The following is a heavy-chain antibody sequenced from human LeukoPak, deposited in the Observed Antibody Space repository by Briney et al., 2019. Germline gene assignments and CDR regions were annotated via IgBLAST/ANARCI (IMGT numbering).Heavy chain of an antibody. CDR1: GYSFTTYG. D-gene: IGHD6-19*01. CDR2: ISTYNGNT. Sequence: ASVNVSCKASGYSFTTYGITWVRQAPGQGLEWMGWISTYNGNTKYSQKLQGRVTMTTDTSTTTVYMELRSLRSDDTAVYYCARDPNQYEAVHPFDYWGQGTLVTVSS. J-gene: IGHJ4*02. CDR3: ARDPNQYEAVHPFDY. V-gene: IGHV1-18*01.